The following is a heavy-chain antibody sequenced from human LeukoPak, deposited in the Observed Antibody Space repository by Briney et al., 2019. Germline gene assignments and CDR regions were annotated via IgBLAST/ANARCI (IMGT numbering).Heavy chain of an antibody. Sequence: SETLSLTCTVSGGSISSGGFYWSWIRQHPGKGLEWLGYIYYSGTTYYNPSLKSRVTISVDTSKNQFSLKLSSVTAADTAVYYCARDGHIAVAARSVKHDAFDIWGQGTMATVSS. J-gene: IGHJ3*02. CDR3: ARDGHIAVAARSVKHDAFDI. CDR1: GGSISSGGFY. CDR2: IYYSGTT. D-gene: IGHD6-19*01. V-gene: IGHV4-31*03.